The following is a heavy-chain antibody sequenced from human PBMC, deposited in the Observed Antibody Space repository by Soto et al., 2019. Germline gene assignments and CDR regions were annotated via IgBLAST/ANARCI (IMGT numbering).Heavy chain of an antibody. CDR1: GFTFSSYS. CDR2: ISSSSSYI. CDR3: ARDTYFYGSGSYGP. Sequence: EVQLVESGGGLVKPGGSLRLSCAASGFTFSSYSMNWVRQAPGKGLEWGSSISSSSSYIYYADSVKGRFTISRDNAKNSLYLQMNSLRAEDTAVYYCARDTYFYGSGSYGPWGQGTLVTVSS. D-gene: IGHD3-10*01. J-gene: IGHJ5*02. V-gene: IGHV3-21*01.